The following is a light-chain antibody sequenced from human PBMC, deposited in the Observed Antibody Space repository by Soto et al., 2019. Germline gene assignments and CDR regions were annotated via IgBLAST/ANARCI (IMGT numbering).Light chain of an antibody. CDR1: QGITNY. J-gene: IGKJ4*01. CDR2: AAS. Sequence: DIQMTQSPSSLSASVGDRVTITCRASQGITNYLAWYQQKPGRIPKLLIYAASTLHSGVPSRFSGSGSGTDFTLTISSLQPEDVATYYCQHYKSAPFTFGGGAKVEIK. CDR3: QHYKSAPFT. V-gene: IGKV1-27*01.